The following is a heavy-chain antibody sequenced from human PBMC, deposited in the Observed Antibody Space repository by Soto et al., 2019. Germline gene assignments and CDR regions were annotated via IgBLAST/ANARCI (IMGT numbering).Heavy chain of an antibody. Sequence: ITSGVGVGWIRQPPGKALEWVALIYWDDDKRYSPSLKSRLTITKATSKNQVVLTMTNVDPVDTATYYCAHRRSSSSTYYFDYWGQGNLVTVSS. CDR2: IYWDDDK. D-gene: IGHD6-13*01. J-gene: IGHJ4*02. CDR1: ITSGVG. V-gene: IGHV2-5*02. CDR3: AHRRSSSSTYYFDY.